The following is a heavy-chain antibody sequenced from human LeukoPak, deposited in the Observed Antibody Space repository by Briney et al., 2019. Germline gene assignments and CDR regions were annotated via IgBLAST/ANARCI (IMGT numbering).Heavy chain of an antibody. D-gene: IGHD6-19*01. CDR1: GFTFSDYY. V-gene: IGHV3-11*04. J-gene: IGHJ4*02. CDR2: ISSSGSTI. Sequence: GGSLRLSCAASGFTFSDYYMSWIRQAPGKGLEWVSYISSSGSTIYYADSVKGRFTISRDNAKKTLYLQMNSLRVEDTAVYYCVRDIGAVAGTDDYWGQGTLVTVSS. CDR3: VRDIGAVAGTDDY.